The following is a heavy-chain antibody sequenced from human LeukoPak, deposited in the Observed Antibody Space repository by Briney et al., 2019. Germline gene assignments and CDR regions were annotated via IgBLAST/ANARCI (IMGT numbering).Heavy chain of an antibody. V-gene: IGHV3-74*01. Sequence: GGPLRLSCSASGFTFSSYWMHWVRQAPGKGLVWVSDINSDGSNTYYVDSVKGRFTISRDNAKNTLYLQLNSLRAEDTAVYYCARGADSNGYTVLDYWGQGTLVTVSS. CDR1: GFTFSSYW. D-gene: IGHD3-22*01. J-gene: IGHJ4*02. CDR3: ARGADSNGYTVLDY. CDR2: INSDGSNT.